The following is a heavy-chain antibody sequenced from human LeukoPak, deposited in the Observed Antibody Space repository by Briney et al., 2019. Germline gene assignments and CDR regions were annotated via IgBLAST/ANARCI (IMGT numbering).Heavy chain of an antibody. CDR1: GGSISSYS. CDR3: ARDLEMATMGYFDL. J-gene: IGHJ2*01. CDR2: IYYSGST. V-gene: IGHV4-59*01. D-gene: IGHD5-24*01. Sequence: PSETLSLTCTVSGGSISSYSWSWIRQPPGKGLEWIACIYYSGSTNYNPSLKSRVTISVDTSKNQFSLKLSSVTAADTAVYYCARDLEMATMGYFDLWGRGTLVTVSS.